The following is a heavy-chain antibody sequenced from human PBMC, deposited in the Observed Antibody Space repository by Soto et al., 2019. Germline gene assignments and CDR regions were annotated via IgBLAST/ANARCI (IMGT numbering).Heavy chain of an antibody. J-gene: IGHJ6*02. CDR2: IIPIFGTA. D-gene: IGHD2-15*01. CDR1: GDTFSSYS. Sequence: GASVKVSCKASGDTFSSYSISWVRQAPGQGLEWMGGIIPIFGTANYAQKFQGRVTITADTSTSTAYMELSSLRSEDTAVYYCARDHYCGSSSCSYGMDVWGQGTTVTVSS. V-gene: IGHV1-69*06. CDR3: ARDHYCGSSSCSYGMDV.